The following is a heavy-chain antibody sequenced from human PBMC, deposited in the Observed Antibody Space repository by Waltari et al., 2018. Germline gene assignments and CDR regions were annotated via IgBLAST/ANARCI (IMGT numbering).Heavy chain of an antibody. CDR2: IYHSGST. CDR3: ARHPSRIAVDY. Sequence: QVQLQESGPGLVKPSETLSLTCAVSGYSISSGYYWGWIRQPPGKGLEWIGSIYHSGSTYYNPSLKSRVTIPVDTSKNQFSLKLSSVTAADTAVYYCARHPSRIAVDYWGQGTLVTVSS. V-gene: IGHV4-38-2*01. J-gene: IGHJ4*02. CDR1: GYSISSGYY. D-gene: IGHD6-13*01.